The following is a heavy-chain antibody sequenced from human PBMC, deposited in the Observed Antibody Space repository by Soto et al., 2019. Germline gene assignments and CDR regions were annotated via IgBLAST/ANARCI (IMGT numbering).Heavy chain of an antibody. D-gene: IGHD2-21*01. Sequence: QLQLQESGSGLVKPSQTLSLTCAVSGGSISSGGYSWSWIRQPPGKGLEWIGYIYHSGSTYYNPSLKSRVTISVDRSKNQFSLKLSSVTAADTAVYYCARGPPHSHWGQGTLGTVSS. J-gene: IGHJ4*02. CDR2: IYHSGST. CDR3: ARGPPHSH. CDR1: GGSISSGGYS. V-gene: IGHV4-30-2*01.